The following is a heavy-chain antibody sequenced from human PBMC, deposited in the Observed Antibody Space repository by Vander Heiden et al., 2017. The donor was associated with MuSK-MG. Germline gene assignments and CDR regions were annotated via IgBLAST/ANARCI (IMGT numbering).Heavy chain of an antibody. D-gene: IGHD3-22*01. CDR2: IKQDGSEK. V-gene: IGHV3-7*04. CDR3: ARGTYSSGTYPDTFDF. Sequence: EVQLVESGGGLVQPGGSLRLSCGASGFTFNHYYMSWVRQAPGKGLEWVANIKQDGSEKFYVDSLRGRFTISRDNAKNSLHLQMSGLRAEDTAVYYCARGTYSSGTYPDTFDFWGQGTMVTVSP. J-gene: IGHJ3*01. CDR1: GFTFNHYY.